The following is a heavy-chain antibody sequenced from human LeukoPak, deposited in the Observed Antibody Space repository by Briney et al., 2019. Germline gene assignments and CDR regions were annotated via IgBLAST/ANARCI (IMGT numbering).Heavy chain of an antibody. Sequence: SETLSLTCTVSGGSISSSSYYWGWIRQPPGKGLEWIGRIYYSGSTYYNPSLKSRVTISVDTSKNQFSLKLSSVTAADTAVYYCARDWYDSSGYAGGAFDIWGQGTMVTVSS. CDR2: IYYSGST. CDR3: ARDWYDSSGYAGGAFDI. D-gene: IGHD3-22*01. V-gene: IGHV4-39*07. J-gene: IGHJ3*02. CDR1: GGSISSSSYY.